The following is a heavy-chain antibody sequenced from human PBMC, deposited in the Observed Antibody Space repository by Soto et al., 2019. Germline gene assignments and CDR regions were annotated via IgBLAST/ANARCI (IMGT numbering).Heavy chain of an antibody. CDR2: LYDVDGS. CDR1: GLTVSGKKY. J-gene: IGHJ3*01. D-gene: IGHD1-1*01. Sequence: DVHLVESGGGLIQPGESLRLSCAAFGLTVSGKKYVAWVRQAPGKGLEWVSALYDVDGSFYADSVKGRFTTSSDSSTTTVYLQMDGLRPDDTAVYYCASWHEREHAYDVWGQGTTVTVSS. V-gene: IGHV3-53*01. CDR3: ASWHEREHAYDV.